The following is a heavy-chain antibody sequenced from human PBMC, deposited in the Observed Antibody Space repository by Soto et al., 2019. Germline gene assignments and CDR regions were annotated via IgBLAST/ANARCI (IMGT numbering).Heavy chain of an antibody. J-gene: IGHJ6*02. CDR1: GYTFTSYD. CDR2: MNPNSGNT. Sequence: QVQLVQSGAEVKKPGASVKVSCKASGYTFTSYDINWVRQATGQGLEWMGWMNPNSGNTGYAQKFQGRVTMTRNTAISTGYMELTSVRSEDTAVYYCARVLSWASYYDFWSGYYNYYYYGMDVWGQGTTVTVSS. CDR3: ARVLSWASYYDFWSGYYNYYYYGMDV. V-gene: IGHV1-8*01. D-gene: IGHD3-3*01.